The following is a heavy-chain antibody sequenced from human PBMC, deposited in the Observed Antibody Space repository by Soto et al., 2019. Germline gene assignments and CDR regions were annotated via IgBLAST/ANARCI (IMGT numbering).Heavy chain of an antibody. CDR1: GYTFTSYD. J-gene: IGHJ6*02. CDR2: MNPNSGNT. Sequence: QVQLVQSGAEVKKPGASVKVSCKASGYTFTSYDINWVRQATGQGLEWMGWMNPNSGNTGYAQKFQGRVTMTRNTSISTAYMGLSSLRSEDTAVYYCARGGDYGGNSGYYYYGMDVWGQGTTVTVSS. V-gene: IGHV1-8*01. CDR3: ARGGDYGGNSGYYYYGMDV. D-gene: IGHD4-17*01.